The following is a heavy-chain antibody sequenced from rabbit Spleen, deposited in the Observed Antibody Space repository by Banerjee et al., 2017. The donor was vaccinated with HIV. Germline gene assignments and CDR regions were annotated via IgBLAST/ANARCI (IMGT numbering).Heavy chain of an antibody. CDR3: ARDGAGGSYFAL. CDR1: GFTLSSYY. CDR2: IDPVFGIT. V-gene: IGHV1S7*01. D-gene: IGHD8-1*01. J-gene: IGHJ6*01. Sequence: HLKESGGGLVQPGGSLKLSCTASGFTLSSYYMNWVRQAPGKGLEWIGYIDPVFGITYYASWVNGRFSISRENAQNTVFLQMTSLTVADTATYFCARDGAGGSYFALWGPGTLVTVS.